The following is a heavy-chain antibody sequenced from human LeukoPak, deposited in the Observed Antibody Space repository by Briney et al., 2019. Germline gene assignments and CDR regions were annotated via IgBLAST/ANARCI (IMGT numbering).Heavy chain of an antibody. V-gene: IGHV4-39*07. CDR3: ARASYSYDINGWVPFDY. D-gene: IGHD3-22*01. CDR2: IYYSGST. Sequence: SETLSLTCTVSGGSISSSSYYWGWIRQPPGKGLEWIGSIYYSGSTYYNPSLKSRVTRSGDTSKNQFSLRLSSVTAADTAVYYCARASYSYDINGWVPFDYWGQGTLVTVSS. J-gene: IGHJ4*02. CDR1: GGSISSSSYY.